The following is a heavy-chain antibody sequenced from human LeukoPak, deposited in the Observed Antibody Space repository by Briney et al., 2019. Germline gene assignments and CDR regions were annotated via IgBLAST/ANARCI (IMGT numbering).Heavy chain of an antibody. Sequence: GGSLRLSCAASGFTFSSYAMSWVRQAPGKGLEWVSAISGSGGSTYYADSVKGRFTISRDNSKNTLYLQMNSLRDEDTAVYYCAKGRYDSSGYYYVAPRFDYWGQGTLVTVSS. D-gene: IGHD3-22*01. CDR3: AKGRYDSSGYYYVAPRFDY. CDR2: ISGSGGST. CDR1: GFTFSSYA. V-gene: IGHV3-23*01. J-gene: IGHJ4*02.